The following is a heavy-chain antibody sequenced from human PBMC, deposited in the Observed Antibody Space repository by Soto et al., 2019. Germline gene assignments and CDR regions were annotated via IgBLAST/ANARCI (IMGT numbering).Heavy chain of an antibody. Sequence: ASVKVYCKASGGTFSSYAISWVRQAPGQGLEWMGGIIPIFGTANYAQKFQGRVTITADESTSTAYMELSSLRSEDTAVYYCASTYYSAFDTLGQGIMITVSS. CDR3: ASTYYSAFDT. V-gene: IGHV1-69*13. CDR1: GGTFSSYA. D-gene: IGHD1-26*01. CDR2: IIPIFGTA. J-gene: IGHJ3*02.